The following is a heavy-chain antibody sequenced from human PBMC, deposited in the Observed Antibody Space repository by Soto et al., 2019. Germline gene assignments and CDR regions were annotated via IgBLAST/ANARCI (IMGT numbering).Heavy chain of an antibody. D-gene: IGHD5-12*01. J-gene: IGHJ4*02. Sequence: SETLSLTCTVSGGSISSGDYYWSWIRQPPGKGLEWIGYIYYSGSTYYNPSLKSRVTISVDTSKNQFSLKLSSVTAADTAVYYCARGPGNGYNALFLDYWGQGTLVTVSS. CDR2: IYYSGST. CDR1: GGSISSGDYY. V-gene: IGHV4-30-4*01. CDR3: ARGPGNGYNALFLDY.